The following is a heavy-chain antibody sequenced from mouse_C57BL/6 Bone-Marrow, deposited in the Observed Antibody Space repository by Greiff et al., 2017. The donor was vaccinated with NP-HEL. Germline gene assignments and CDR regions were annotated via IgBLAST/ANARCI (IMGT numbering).Heavy chain of an antibody. CDR3: ARPGYDVFAY. J-gene: IGHJ3*01. CDR2: INPYNGGT. CDR1: GYTFTDYY. Sequence: EVQLQQSGPVLVKPGASVKMSCKASGYTFTDYYMNWVKQSHGKSLEWIGVINPYNGGTSYNQKFKGKATLTVDKSSSTAYMELNSLTSEDSAVYYCARPGYDVFAYWGQGTLVTVSA. V-gene: IGHV1-19*01. D-gene: IGHD2-2*01.